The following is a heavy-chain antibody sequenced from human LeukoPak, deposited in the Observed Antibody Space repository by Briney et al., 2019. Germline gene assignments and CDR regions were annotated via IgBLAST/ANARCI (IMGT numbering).Heavy chain of an antibody. Sequence: ASVKVSCKASGYTFTSYGISWVRQAPGQGLEWMGWISAYNGNTNYARKLQGRVTMTTDTSTSTAYMELRSLRSDDTAVYYCARARVGYCSSTSCPKLDYWGQGTLVTVSS. CDR2: ISAYNGNT. V-gene: IGHV1-18*01. CDR1: GYTFTSYG. D-gene: IGHD2-2*01. CDR3: ARARVGYCSSTSCPKLDY. J-gene: IGHJ4*02.